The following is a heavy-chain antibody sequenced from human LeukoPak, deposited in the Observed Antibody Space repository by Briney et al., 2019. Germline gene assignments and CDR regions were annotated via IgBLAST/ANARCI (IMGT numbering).Heavy chain of an antibody. CDR2: IYYSGST. J-gene: IGHJ5*02. D-gene: IGHD4-17*01. CDR1: GGSISSSSYY. Sequence: SETLSLTCTVSGGSISSSSYYWGWIRQPPGKGLEWIGSIYYSGSTYYNPSLKSRVTISVDTSKNQFSLKLSSVTAADTAVYYCARDRATVMGPKYNWFDPWGQGTLVTVSS. CDR3: ARDRATVMGPKYNWFDP. V-gene: IGHV4-39*07.